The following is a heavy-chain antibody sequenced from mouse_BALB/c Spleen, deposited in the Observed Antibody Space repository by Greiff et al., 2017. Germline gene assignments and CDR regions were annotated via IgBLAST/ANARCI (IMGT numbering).Heavy chain of an antibody. Sequence: VQLQQSGPELMKPGASVKISCKASGYSLTSYYMHWVKQSHGKSLEWIGYIDPFNGGTSYNQKFKGKATLTVDKSSSTAYMHLSSLTSEDSAVYYCAEIYYGYDGYAMDYWGQGTSVTVSS. CDR1: GYSLTSYY. V-gene: IGHV1S135*01. J-gene: IGHJ4*01. CDR3: AEIYYGYDGYAMDY. CDR2: IDPFNGGT. D-gene: IGHD2-2*01.